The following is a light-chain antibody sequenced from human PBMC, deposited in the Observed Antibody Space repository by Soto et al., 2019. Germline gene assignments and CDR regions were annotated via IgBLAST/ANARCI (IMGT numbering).Light chain of an antibody. CDR3: LAITTTRTHG. V-gene: IGLV2-14*01. CDR1: SSDIGAYDY. Sequence: QSALTQPASLSGSPGQSITISCTGTSSDIGAYDYVSWFRQHPGKAPKLMISEVNNRPSGVSNRFSGSKSGKTDYLTISVVKVEDEDEYSCLAITTTRTHGFVPATIVT. J-gene: IGLJ1*01. CDR2: EVN.